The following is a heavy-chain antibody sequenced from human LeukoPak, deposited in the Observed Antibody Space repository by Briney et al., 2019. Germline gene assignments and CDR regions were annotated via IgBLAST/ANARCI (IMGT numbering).Heavy chain of an antibody. CDR2: IYYSGST. CDR1: GGSISSYY. J-gene: IGHJ4*02. V-gene: IGHV4-59*01. CDR3: ARGRYYYDSSGYLKYFDY. D-gene: IGHD3-22*01. Sequence: SETLSLTCTVSGGSISSYYWSWIRQPPGKGLEWIGYIYYSGSTNYNPSLKSRVTISVDTYKNQFSLKLSSVTAEDTAVYYCARGRYYYDSSGYLKYFDYWGQGTLVTVSS.